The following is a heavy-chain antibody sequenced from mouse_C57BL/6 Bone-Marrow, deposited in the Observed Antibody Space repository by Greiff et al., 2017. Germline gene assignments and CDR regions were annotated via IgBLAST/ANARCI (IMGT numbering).Heavy chain of an antibody. V-gene: IGHV14-4*01. CDR3: TTEFLYAMDY. J-gene: IGHJ4*01. CDR2: IDPENGDT. Sequence: EVQLQQSGAELVRPGASVKLSCTASGFNIKDDYMHWVKQRPEQGLEWIGWIDPENGDTEYASKFQGKATITADTSSNTAYLQLSSLTSEDTAVYYRTTEFLYAMDYWGQGTSVTVSS. CDR1: GFNIKDDY.